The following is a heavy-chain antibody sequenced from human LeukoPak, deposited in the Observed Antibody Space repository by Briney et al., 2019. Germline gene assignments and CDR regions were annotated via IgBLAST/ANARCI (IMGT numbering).Heavy chain of an antibody. CDR3: ARVWGYYYDSSGYLWYFDY. CDR2: IYTSGST. J-gene: IGHJ4*02. V-gene: IGHV4-4*07. CDR1: GGSISSYY. Sequence: KPSETLSLTCTVSGGSISSYYWSWIRQPPGKGLEWIGRIYTSGSTNYNPSLKSRVTMSVDTSKNQFSLKLSSVTAADTAVYYCARVWGYYYDSSGYLWYFDYWGQGTLVTVSS. D-gene: IGHD3-22*01.